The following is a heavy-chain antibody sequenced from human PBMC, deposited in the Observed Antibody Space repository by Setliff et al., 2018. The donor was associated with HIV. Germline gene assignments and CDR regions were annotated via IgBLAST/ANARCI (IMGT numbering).Heavy chain of an antibody. CDR2: IYGTGST. D-gene: IGHD1-26*01. J-gene: IGHJ6*02. CDR1: SDSITTYY. CDR3: ARRSIVGVTRGYYYYALDV. Sequence: SETLSLTCTVSSDSITTYYWSWIRQPAGKGLEWIGRIYGTGSTTYNPSLESRVTMSVDRSINQFSLELTSVTAADTAVYYCARRSIVGVTRGYYYYALDVWGQGTTVTVSS. V-gene: IGHV4-4*07.